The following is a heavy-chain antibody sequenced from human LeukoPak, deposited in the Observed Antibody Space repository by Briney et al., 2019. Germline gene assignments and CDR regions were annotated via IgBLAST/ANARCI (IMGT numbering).Heavy chain of an antibody. D-gene: IGHD3-3*01. CDR3: AKDPYYDFWSGYCVFDY. Sequence: QPGGSLRLSCAASGFTFTRYWMCWVRQAPGKGLEWVSAISGSGGSTYYADSVKGRFTISRDNSKNTLYLQMNSLRAEDTAVYYCAKDPYYDFWSGYCVFDYWGQGTLVTVSS. CDR2: ISGSGGST. J-gene: IGHJ4*02. CDR1: GFTFTRYW. V-gene: IGHV3-23*01.